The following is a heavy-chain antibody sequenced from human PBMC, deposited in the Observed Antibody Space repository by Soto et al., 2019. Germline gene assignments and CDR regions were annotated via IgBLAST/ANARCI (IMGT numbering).Heavy chain of an antibody. J-gene: IGHJ6*02. Sequence: GGSLRLSCAASGFTFSSYAMHWVRQAPGKGLEWVAVISYDGSNKYYADSVKGRFTISRDNSKNTLFLQVNNLRAEDTAVYYCAKDRIQLWLDYYYYGMDVWGQGTTVTVSS. CDR2: ISYDGSNK. CDR1: GFTFSSYA. V-gene: IGHV3-30-3*01. D-gene: IGHD5-18*01. CDR3: AKDRIQLWLDYYYYGMDV.